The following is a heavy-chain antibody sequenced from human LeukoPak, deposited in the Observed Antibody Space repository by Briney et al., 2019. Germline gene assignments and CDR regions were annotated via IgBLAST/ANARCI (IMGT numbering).Heavy chain of an antibody. CDR1: GFAFSNYG. J-gene: IGHJ4*02. V-gene: IGHV3-30*03. D-gene: IGHD3-10*01. CDR3: VRDRGWFHFDL. CDR2: ISYGGGNT. Sequence: GGSLRLSCAASGFAFSNYGMRWVRQAPGEGLEWVAVISYGGGNTYHSDSVKGRFTISRDNSKNTLFLQMNSLRAEDTAVYYCVRDRGWFHFDLWGQGTLVTVSS.